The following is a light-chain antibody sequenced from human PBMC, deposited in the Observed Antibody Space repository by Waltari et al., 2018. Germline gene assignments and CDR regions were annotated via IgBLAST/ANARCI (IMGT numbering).Light chain of an antibody. Sequence: MTQSPSSLSASAGDRVTITCQASQDITSYLNWYRQKPGKAPQLLIYDASNLETGVPSRFSGSGSGTDFTFTISSLQPEDVATYYCQQYDNLPGTFGGGTKVEIK. V-gene: IGKV1-33*01. CDR1: QDITSY. CDR3: QQYDNLPGT. CDR2: DAS. J-gene: IGKJ4*01.